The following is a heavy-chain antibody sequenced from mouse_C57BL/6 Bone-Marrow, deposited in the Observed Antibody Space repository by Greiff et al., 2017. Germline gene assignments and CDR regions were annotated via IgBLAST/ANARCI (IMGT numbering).Heavy chain of an antibody. CDR3: ARGRLLRGFAY. V-gene: IGHV1-66*01. Sequence: VQLQQSGPELVKPGASVKISCTASGYSFTSYYIHWVKQRPGQGLEWIGWIYPGSGNTKYNEKFKGKATLTADPSSSTAYMQLSSLTSEDSAVYYCARGRLLRGFAYWGQGTLVTVSA. CDR2: IYPGSGNT. D-gene: IGHD2-3*01. CDR1: GYSFTSYY. J-gene: IGHJ3*01.